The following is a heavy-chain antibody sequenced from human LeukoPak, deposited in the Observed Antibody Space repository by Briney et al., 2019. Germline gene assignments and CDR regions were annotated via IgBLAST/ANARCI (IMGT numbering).Heavy chain of an antibody. V-gene: IGHV5-51*01. D-gene: IGHD3-22*01. CDR2: IYPGDSDT. J-gene: IGHJ4*02. Sequence: GESLKISCKGSGYRFTSYWIGWVGQMPGKGLDWMGIIYPGDSDTRYSPSFQGQVTISADKSISTAYLQWSSLKASDTAMYYCARFPYDSSGYKGPFDYWGQGTLVTVSS. CDR3: ARFPYDSSGYKGPFDY. CDR1: GYRFTSYW.